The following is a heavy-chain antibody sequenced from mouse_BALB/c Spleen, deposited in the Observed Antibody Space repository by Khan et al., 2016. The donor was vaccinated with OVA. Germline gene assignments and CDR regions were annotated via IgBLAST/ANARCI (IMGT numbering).Heavy chain of an antibody. CDR1: GYTFTNYW. Sequence: QVQLKQSGAELAKPGASVKMSCKASGYTFTNYWMHWVKQRPGQGLEWIGYIDPTTGYTEYNQKFKDKATLTADKSSSTAYIQLSSLTSEDSAGYYCTSHGSSYTWFGYWGQGTLVTVSA. CDR3: TSHGSSYTWFGY. V-gene: IGHV1-7*01. CDR2: IDPTTGYT. D-gene: IGHD1-1*01. J-gene: IGHJ3*01.